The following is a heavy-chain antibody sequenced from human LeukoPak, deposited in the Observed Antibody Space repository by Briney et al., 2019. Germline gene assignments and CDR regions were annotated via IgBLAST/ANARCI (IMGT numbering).Heavy chain of an antibody. J-gene: IGHJ4*02. CDR3: ARVGGYSGYDDTDY. V-gene: IGHV1-2*02. CDR2: INPNGGGT. Sequence: GASVKVSCKASGYTFTGYYMHWVRQAPGQGLEWMGWINPNGGGTNYAQKFQGRVTMTRDTSISTAYMELSRLRSDDTAVYYCARVGGYSGYDDTDYWGQGTLVTVSS. D-gene: IGHD5-12*01. CDR1: GYTFTGYY.